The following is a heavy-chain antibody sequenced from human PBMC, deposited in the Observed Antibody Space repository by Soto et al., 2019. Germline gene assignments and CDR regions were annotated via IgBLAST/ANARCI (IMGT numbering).Heavy chain of an antibody. J-gene: IGHJ4*02. D-gene: IGHD2-21*01. CDR3: ARHKRQWGGDVGYFDY. V-gene: IGHV4-39*01. CDR1: GGSISSRSYY. CDR2: IYYSGST. Sequence: QLQLQESGPGLVKPSETLSLTCTVSGGSISSRSYYWGWIRQPPGKGLEWIGSIYYSGSTYYNPSLKSRVTISVDTSKNQFSLKLSSVTAADTAVYYCARHKRQWGGDVGYFDYWGQGTLVTVSS.